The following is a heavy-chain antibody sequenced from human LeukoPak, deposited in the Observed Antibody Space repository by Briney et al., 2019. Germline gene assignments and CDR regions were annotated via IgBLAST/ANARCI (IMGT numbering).Heavy chain of an antibody. J-gene: IGHJ4*02. CDR2: IYSGGST. V-gene: IGHV3-66*01. CDR1: GFTVSSNY. Sequence: GGSLRLSCAASGFTVSSNYMSWVRQAPGKGLEWVSVIYSGGSTYYADSVKGRFTISRDNSKNTLYLQMNSLRAEDTAVYYCAIPRFIRLWFHFDYWGQGTLVTVSS. D-gene: IGHD5-18*01. CDR3: AIPRFIRLWFHFDY.